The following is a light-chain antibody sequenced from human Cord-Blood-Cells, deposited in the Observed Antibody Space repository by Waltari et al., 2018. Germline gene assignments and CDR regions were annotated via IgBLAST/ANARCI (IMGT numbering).Light chain of an antibody. CDR1: SRDVGGYNY. CDR3: SSYTSSSTPV. V-gene: IGLV2-14*01. J-gene: IGLJ3*02. CDR2: DVS. Sequence: QSALTQPASVSGSPGQSITISCTGTSRDVGGYNYVSWYHQHPGKAPKLMIYDVSKRPSGVSNRFSGSKSGNTASLTISGLQAEDEADYYCSSYTSSSTPVFGGGTKLTVL.